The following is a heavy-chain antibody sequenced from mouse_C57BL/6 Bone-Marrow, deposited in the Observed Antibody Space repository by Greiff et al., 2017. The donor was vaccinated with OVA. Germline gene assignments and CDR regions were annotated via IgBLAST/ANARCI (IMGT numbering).Heavy chain of an antibody. J-gene: IGHJ3*01. CDR2: ISSGGSYT. CDR3: ARHVSFAY. V-gene: IGHV5-6*01. CDR1: GFTFSSYG. Sequence: VQLKESGGDLVKPGGSLKLSCAASGFTFSSYGMSWVRQTPDKRLEWVATISSGGSYTYYPDSVKGRFTISRDNAKNTLYLQMSSLKSEDTAMYYCARHVSFAYWGQGTLVTVSA.